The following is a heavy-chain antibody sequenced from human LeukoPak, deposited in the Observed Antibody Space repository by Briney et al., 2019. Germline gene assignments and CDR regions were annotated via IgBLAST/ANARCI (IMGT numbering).Heavy chain of an antibody. D-gene: IGHD3-10*01. Sequence: ASVKVSCKASGYTFTSYYMHWVRQAPGQGLEWMGIINPSGGSTSYALKFQDRVTMTRDTSTSTVYMELTSLRSEDTAVYYCARDGNYYGSGSYYNWFDPWGQGTLVTVSS. V-gene: IGHV1-46*01. J-gene: IGHJ5*02. CDR1: GYTFTSYY. CDR3: ARDGNYYGSGSYYNWFDP. CDR2: INPSGGST.